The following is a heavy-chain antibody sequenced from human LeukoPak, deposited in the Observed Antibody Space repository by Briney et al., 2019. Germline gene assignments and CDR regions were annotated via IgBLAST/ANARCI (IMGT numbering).Heavy chain of an antibody. J-gene: IGHJ3*02. Sequence: SGTLSLTCTVAGGSISSHYLIWIGQPAAKGLEGIGEVYYSGSTNYNPSLKSRVNISLDTYKNQFSLTLSSMTAADTAVYYCARAFYYDRSGDAFDIWGQGTMVTVSS. CDR3: ARAFYYDRSGDAFDI. CDR2: VYYSGST. V-gene: IGHV4-59*11. CDR1: GGSISSHY. D-gene: IGHD3-22*01.